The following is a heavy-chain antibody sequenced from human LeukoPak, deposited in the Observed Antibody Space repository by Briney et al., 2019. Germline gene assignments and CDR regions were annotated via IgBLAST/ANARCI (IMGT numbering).Heavy chain of an antibody. V-gene: IGHV4-4*07. CDR1: GGSISNYY. Sequence: SETLSLTCTVSGGSISNYYWTWIRQPAGKGLEWIGRVYTTGTTNYNPSLKSRVTISVDTSENQFSLKLSSVTAADTAVYYCARQGLTMVRGVNYYYYYMDVWGKGTTVTISS. J-gene: IGHJ6*03. CDR2: VYTTGTT. CDR3: ARQGLTMVRGVNYYYYYMDV. D-gene: IGHD3-10*01.